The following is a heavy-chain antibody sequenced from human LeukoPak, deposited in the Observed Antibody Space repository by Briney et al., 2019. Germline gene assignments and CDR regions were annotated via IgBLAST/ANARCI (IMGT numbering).Heavy chain of an antibody. CDR2: IRFDESDK. V-gene: IGHV3-30*02. J-gene: IGHJ4*02. CDR1: GFTFTSYG. CDR3: ARDDY. Sequence: QAGGSLRLSCAASGFTFTSYGMHWVRQAPGKGLEWVAHIRFDESDKYYADSVKGRFTISRDTSRNTVYLQMNSLRAEDTAVYYCARDDYWGQGTLVTVSS.